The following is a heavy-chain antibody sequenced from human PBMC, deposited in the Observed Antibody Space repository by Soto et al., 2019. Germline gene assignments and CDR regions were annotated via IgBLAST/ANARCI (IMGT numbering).Heavy chain of an antibody. CDR3: ANPLDDSSGYFDY. D-gene: IGHD3-22*01. J-gene: IGHJ4*02. Sequence: GGSLRLSCAASGLTFSSYGMHWVRQAPGKGLEWVAVISYDGSNKYYADSVKGRFTISRDNSKNTLYLQMNSLRAEDTAVYYCANPLDDSSGYFDYWGQGTLVTVSS. V-gene: IGHV3-30*18. CDR2: ISYDGSNK. CDR1: GLTFSSYG.